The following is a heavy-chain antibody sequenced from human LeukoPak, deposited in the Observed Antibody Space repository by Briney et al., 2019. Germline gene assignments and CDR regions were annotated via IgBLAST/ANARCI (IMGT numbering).Heavy chain of an antibody. CDR2: ISGSGGST. CDR3: AKDVYSDIVLVPVALGFDY. D-gene: IGHD2-2*01. J-gene: IGHJ4*02. V-gene: IGHV3-23*01. Sequence: PGGSLRLSCAASGFTFNNYAMSWVRQAAGKGLEWVSAISGSGGSTYYADSVKGRFTISRDNSKNTLYLQMNSLRAEDTAMYYCAKDVYSDIVLVPVALGFDYWGQGTLVTVSS. CDR1: GFTFNNYA.